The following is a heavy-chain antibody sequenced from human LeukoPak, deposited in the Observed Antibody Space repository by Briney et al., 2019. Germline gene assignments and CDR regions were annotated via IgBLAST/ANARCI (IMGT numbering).Heavy chain of an antibody. V-gene: IGHV3-53*01. Sequence: GGSLRLSCAASGFTFSSYAMSWVRQAPGKGLEWVSVIYSGGSTYYADSVKGRFTISRDNSKNTLYLQMNSLRAEDTAVYYCARNIVGATAYPSDYWGQGTLVTVSS. D-gene: IGHD1-26*01. CDR3: ARNIVGATAYPSDY. CDR1: GFTFSSYA. J-gene: IGHJ4*02. CDR2: IYSGGST.